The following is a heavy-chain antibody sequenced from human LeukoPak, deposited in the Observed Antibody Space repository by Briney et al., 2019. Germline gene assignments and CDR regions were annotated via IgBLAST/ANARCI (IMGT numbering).Heavy chain of an antibody. Sequence: QPGGSLRLSCAASGFTFSSYAMSWVRQAPGKGLEWVSAISGSGGSTYYADSVKGRFTISRDNSKNTLYLQMNSLRAEHTAVYDCAKYDFWSGYYSPGYYYYMDVWGKGTTVTVSS. CDR2: ISGSGGST. J-gene: IGHJ6*03. V-gene: IGHV3-23*01. D-gene: IGHD3-3*01. CDR3: AKYDFWSGYYSPGYYYYMDV. CDR1: GFTFSSYA.